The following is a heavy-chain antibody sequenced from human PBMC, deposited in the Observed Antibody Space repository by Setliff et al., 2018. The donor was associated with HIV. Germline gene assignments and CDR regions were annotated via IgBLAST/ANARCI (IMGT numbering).Heavy chain of an antibody. V-gene: IGHV3-30*02. CDR2: IWFDGSNK. J-gene: IGHJ6*02. D-gene: IGHD3-10*01. CDR3: AKDAFSGLQSLYGMDA. CDR1: GFTFSSYG. Sequence: GGSLRLSCAASGFTFSSYGMHWVRQSPGKGLEWVALIWFDGSNKFYADSVKGRFTISRDNSKKTLYLQMNSLRAEDTAVYYCAKDAFSGLQSLYGMDAWGRGTTVTVSS.